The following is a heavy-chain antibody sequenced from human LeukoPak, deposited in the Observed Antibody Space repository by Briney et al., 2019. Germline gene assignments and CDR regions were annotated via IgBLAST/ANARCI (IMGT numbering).Heavy chain of an antibody. Sequence: ASVKVSCKASGYTFTSYYMHWVRQAPGQGLEWMGWINPNSGGTNYAQKFQGWVTITRDTSISTAYMELSRLRSDDTAVYYCARSSGYRGYERPYYFDYWGQGTLVTVSS. CDR2: INPNSGGT. V-gene: IGHV1-2*04. CDR3: ARSSGYRGYERPYYFDY. CDR1: GYTFTSYY. J-gene: IGHJ4*02. D-gene: IGHD5-12*01.